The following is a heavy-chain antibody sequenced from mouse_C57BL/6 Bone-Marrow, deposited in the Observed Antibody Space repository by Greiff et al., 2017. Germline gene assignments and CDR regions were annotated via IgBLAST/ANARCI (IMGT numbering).Heavy chain of an antibody. CDR2: IDPSDSYT. Sequence: QVQLQQPGAELVMPGASVKLSCKASGYTFTSYWMHWVKQRTGQGLEWIGEIDPSDSYTNYNQKFKGKSTLTVDKSSSTAYMQLSSLTSEDSAVYYCARDRYAAWFAYWGQGTLVTVSA. V-gene: IGHV1-69*01. CDR1: GYTFTSYW. D-gene: IGHD2-14*01. CDR3: ARDRYAAWFAY. J-gene: IGHJ3*01.